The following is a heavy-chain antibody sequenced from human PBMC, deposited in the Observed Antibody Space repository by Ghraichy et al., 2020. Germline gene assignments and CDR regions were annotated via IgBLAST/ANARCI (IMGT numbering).Heavy chain of an antibody. CDR2: IYYSGST. CDR1: GGSISSYY. D-gene: IGHD1-26*01. J-gene: IGHJ3*02. V-gene: IGHV4-59*01. Sequence: SETLSLTCTVSGGSISSYYWSWIRQPPGKGLEWIGYIYYSGSTNYNPSLKSRVTISVDTSKNQFSLKLSSVTAADTAVYYCARGRPLLIVGATFPHYAFDIWGQGTMVTVSS. CDR3: ARGRPLLIVGATFPHYAFDI.